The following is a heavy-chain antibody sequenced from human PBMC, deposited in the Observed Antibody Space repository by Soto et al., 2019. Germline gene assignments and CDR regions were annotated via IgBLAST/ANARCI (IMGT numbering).Heavy chain of an antibody. V-gene: IGHV4-39*01. J-gene: IGHJ4*02. Sequence: SETLSLTCTVSGGSISSSTYYWGWIRQPPGKGLEWIASIYYGGSTFYNPSLRSRITISVDTSKNQFSLNLNSVTAADTAVYYCARLTGYCSGGSCYSGSHFDYWGQGTLVTVSS. CDR3: ARLTGYCSGGSCYSGSHFDY. D-gene: IGHD2-15*01. CDR2: IYYGGST. CDR1: GGSISSSTYY.